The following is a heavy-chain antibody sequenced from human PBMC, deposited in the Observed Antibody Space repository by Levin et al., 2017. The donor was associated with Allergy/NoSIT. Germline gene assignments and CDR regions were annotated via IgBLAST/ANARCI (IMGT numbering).Heavy chain of an antibody. Sequence: PGGSLRLSCTVSGGSINSYFWSWIRQPPGKGLEWIGDISYSGSTNYNPSFKSRVTISVDTSKKQFSLKLNSVTAADTAVYYCARYYGVWSGNYFDYWGQGNLVTVSS. D-gene: IGHD3-3*01. V-gene: IGHV4-59*01. CDR3: ARYYGVWSGNYFDY. CDR2: ISYSGST. CDR1: GGSINSYF. J-gene: IGHJ4*02.